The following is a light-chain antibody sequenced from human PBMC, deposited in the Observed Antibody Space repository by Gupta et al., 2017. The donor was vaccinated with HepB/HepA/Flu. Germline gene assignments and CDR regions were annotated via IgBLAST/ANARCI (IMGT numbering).Light chain of an antibody. CDR1: SANIGIHY. V-gene: IGLV1-51*01. CDR2: DNN. CDR3: GTWDSNSWV. J-gene: IGLJ3*02. Sequence: QSVLTQPPSVSAAPGQKVTISCSGSSANIGIHYVSWYQQHPGTDPKLLIFDNNKRPAGIPDRFSGSTSGTSATLDITGRQTGDEDDYYCGTWDSNSWVFGGGTKVTVL.